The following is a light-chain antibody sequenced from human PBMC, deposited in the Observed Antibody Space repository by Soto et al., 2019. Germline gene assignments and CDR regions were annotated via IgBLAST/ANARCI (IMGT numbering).Light chain of an antibody. V-gene: IGKV2-28*01. J-gene: IGKJ1*01. Sequence: DIVMTQSPLSLPVTPGEPASISCRSSQSLLHSDGYNYLDWYLQKPGQSPQLLIYFGSHRASGVPDRISGSGSGTDFTLKISRVEAEDVGVYYCMQALQTRTFGQGTKVDIK. CDR1: QSLLHSDGYNY. CDR2: FGS. CDR3: MQALQTRT.